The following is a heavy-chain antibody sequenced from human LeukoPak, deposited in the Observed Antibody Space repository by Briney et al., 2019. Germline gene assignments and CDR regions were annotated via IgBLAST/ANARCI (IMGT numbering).Heavy chain of an antibody. CDR2: IYYTGST. D-gene: IGHD3-22*01. V-gene: IGHV4-59*01. J-gene: IGHJ5*02. CDR3: AREKIGYYDGSGRGWFDP. Sequence: SETLSLTCTVSGGSISSYYWSWIRQPPGKGLKWIGYIYYTGSTNYNPSLKSRVTISVDTSKNQFSLKLSSVTAADTAVYYCAREKIGYYDGSGRGWFDPWGQGTLVTVSS. CDR1: GGSISSYY.